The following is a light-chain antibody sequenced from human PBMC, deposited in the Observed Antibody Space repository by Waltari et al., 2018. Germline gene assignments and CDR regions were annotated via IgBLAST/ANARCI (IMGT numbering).Light chain of an antibody. J-gene: IGLJ1*01. CDR3: CSYAGLGIYV. V-gene: IGLV2-23*02. CDR1: SSDVGNYNL. Sequence: QSGLTQPASVSGSPGQSITVSCTGTSSDVGNYNLVSWYQQYPGKAPKLMVYEVTKRTSGASDRFSGSKSGNTASLTISGLQSEDEADYYCCSYAGLGIYVFGTGTKVTVL. CDR2: EVT.